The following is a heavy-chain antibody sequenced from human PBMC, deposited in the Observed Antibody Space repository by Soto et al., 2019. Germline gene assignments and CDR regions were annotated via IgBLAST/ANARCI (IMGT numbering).Heavy chain of an antibody. V-gene: IGHV5-51*01. D-gene: IGHD2-15*01. CDR3: ASYVLGYCSGGSCYSTPYYFDY. CDR1: GYSFTSYW. CDR2: IYPGDSDT. J-gene: IGHJ4*02. Sequence: GESLKISCKGSGYSFTSYWIGWVRQMPGKGLEWMGIIYPGDSDTRYSPSFQGQVTISADKSISTAYLQWSSLKASDTAMYYWASYVLGYCSGGSCYSTPYYFDYWGQGTLVTVSS.